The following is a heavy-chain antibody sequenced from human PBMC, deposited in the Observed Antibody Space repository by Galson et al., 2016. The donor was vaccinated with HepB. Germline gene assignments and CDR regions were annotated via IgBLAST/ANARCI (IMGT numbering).Heavy chain of an antibody. J-gene: IGHJ4*02. CDR1: GGSISSSNW. CDR2: IYHSGNT. V-gene: IGHV4-4*02. CDR3: ARGGWSSDYSLDY. D-gene: IGHD3-3*01. Sequence: SETLSLTCAVSGGSISSSNWWGWVRQPPGQGLEWIGEIYHSGNTNYDPSLKSRLTLSLDKSKNQFSLKLTSVTAADTAVYYCARGGWSSDYSLDYWGPGTLVTVSS.